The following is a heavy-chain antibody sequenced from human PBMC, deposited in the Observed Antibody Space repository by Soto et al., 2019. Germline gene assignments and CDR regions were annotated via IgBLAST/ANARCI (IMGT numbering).Heavy chain of an antibody. CDR3: VRRAITATTKWGAFDI. CDR1: DFTFSNYV. J-gene: IGHJ3*02. CDR2: ISYSVDKT. V-gene: IGHV3-23*01. D-gene: IGHD1-7*01. Sequence: GGSLRLSCAASDFTFSNYVMNWVRQAPGKGLEWVATISYSVDKTHYADSVRGRFTISRDNSKDTLSLQMNSLRAEDAAVYYCVRRAITATTKWGAFDIWGQGPMVTVSS.